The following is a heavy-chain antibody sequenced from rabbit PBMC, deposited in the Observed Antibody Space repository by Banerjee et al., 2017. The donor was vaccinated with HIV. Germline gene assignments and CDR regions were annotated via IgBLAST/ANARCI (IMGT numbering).Heavy chain of an antibody. V-gene: IGHV1S40*01. CDR2: INAGSSGNT. D-gene: IGHD4-1*01. Sequence: QSLEESGGDLVKPGASLTLTCTASGFSLSSSYYMCWVRQAPGKGLEWIACINAGSSGNTVYASWAKGRFTISKTSSTTVTLQMTSLTAADTATYFCARDLAGVIGWNFNLWGPGTLVTVS. J-gene: IGHJ4*01. CDR3: ARDLAGVIGWNFNL. CDR1: GFSLSSSYY.